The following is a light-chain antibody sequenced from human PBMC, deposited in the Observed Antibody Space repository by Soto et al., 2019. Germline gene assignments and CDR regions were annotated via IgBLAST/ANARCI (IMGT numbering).Light chain of an antibody. Sequence: QSALTQPASVSGSPGQSITISCTGTSSDVGAYNSVAWYQHNPGKAPKLMIYDVNKRPSGVPDRFSGSKSGNTASLTVSGLQAADEAYYFCSSYAPSDVVFGGGTKLTVL. CDR2: DVN. CDR1: SSDVGAYNS. J-gene: IGLJ2*01. CDR3: SSYAPSDVV. V-gene: IGLV2-8*01.